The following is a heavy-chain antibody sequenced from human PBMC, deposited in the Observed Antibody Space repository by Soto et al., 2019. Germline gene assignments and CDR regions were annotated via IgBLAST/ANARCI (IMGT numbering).Heavy chain of an antibody. V-gene: IGHV2-5*01. CDR3: AQRVTYYYDSSGYYCFDP. CDR2: IYWNDDK. CDR1: GFSLSTSGVG. Sequence: SVPTLVNPTQTLTLTCTFSGFSLSTSGVGVGWIRQPPGKALEWLALIYWNDDKRYSPSLKSRFTITKDTSKNQVVLTMTKMDPVDTATHHCAQRVTYYYDSSGYYCFDPWGQGPLVTVSS. J-gene: IGHJ5*02. D-gene: IGHD3-22*01.